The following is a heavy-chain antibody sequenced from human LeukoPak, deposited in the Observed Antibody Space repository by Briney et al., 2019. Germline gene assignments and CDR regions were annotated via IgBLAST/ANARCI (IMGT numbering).Heavy chain of an antibody. V-gene: IGHV3-7*01. D-gene: IGHD4-11*01. Sequence: PGGSLRLSCAASGFTFSTYWMSWVRQAPGKGLEWVANIKHDGSGKYYVDSVKGRFTISRDNAKNSLYLQMNSLRAEDTAVYYCTRESDHSNYPGTFDHWGQGTRVTVSS. CDR1: GFTFSTYW. J-gene: IGHJ4*02. CDR2: IKHDGSGK. CDR3: TRESDHSNYPGTFDH.